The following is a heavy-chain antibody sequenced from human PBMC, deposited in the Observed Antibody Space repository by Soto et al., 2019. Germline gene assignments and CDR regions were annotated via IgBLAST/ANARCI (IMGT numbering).Heavy chain of an antibody. Sequence: ASVKVSCKASGSTFTSSYIHWVRQAPGQGLEWMGIINPSGGSTSSAQKLQGRVTMTRDTSTSTVYMELSSLRSEDTAVYYSERFFAGANDAFAMWGQGKMAT. V-gene: IGHV1-46*04. D-gene: IGHD3-3*01. CDR1: GSTFTSSY. CDR3: ERFFAGANDAFAM. CDR2: INPSGGST. J-gene: IGHJ3*02.